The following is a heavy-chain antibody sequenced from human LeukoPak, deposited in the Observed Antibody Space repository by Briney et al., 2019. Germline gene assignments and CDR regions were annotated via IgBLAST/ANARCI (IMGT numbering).Heavy chain of an antibody. J-gene: IGHJ4*02. Sequence: SETLSLTCSVSGDSISNYYWGWIRQPPGKELEWIGYVHSSGSTSYNPTLKSRVTISVDTSKQHFSLNLSSVTAADTAVYHCARVGTYSFDYWGQGALVIVSS. CDR1: GDSISNYY. CDR3: ARVGTYSFDY. V-gene: IGHV4-59*01. CDR2: VHSSGST. D-gene: IGHD2-15*01.